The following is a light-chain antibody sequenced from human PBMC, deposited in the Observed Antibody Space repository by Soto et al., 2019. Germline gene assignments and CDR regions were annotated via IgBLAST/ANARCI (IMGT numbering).Light chain of an antibody. CDR1: QSVLYSSNNKNY. V-gene: IGKV4-1*01. CDR2: WAS. J-gene: IGKJ4*01. Sequence: DIVMTQSPDSLAVSLGERSTINCKSSQSVLYSSNNKNYLAWYQKKPGQPPKLLIYWASTRESGVPDRFSGSGSGTEFTLTISSLQAEDVAVYYCQQYYSTPRTFGGGTKVEIK. CDR3: QQYYSTPRT.